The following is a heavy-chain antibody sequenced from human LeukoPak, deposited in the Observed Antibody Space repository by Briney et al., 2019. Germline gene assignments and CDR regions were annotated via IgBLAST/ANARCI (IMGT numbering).Heavy chain of an antibody. J-gene: IGHJ4*02. CDR3: ASSGRGKPKLGYYFDY. D-gene: IGHD3-10*01. CDR2: MNPNSGNT. V-gene: IGHV1-8*02. Sequence: ASVKVSCKASGYTFTDYYINWVRQATGQGLEWMGWMNPNSGNTGYAQKFQGRVTMTRNTSISTAYMELSSLRSEDTAVYYCASSGRGKPKLGYYFDYWGQGTLVTVSS. CDR1: GYTFTDYY.